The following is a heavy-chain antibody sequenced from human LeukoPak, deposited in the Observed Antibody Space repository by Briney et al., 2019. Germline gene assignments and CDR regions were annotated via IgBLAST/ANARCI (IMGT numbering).Heavy chain of an antibody. D-gene: IGHD5-24*01. V-gene: IGHV3-48*03. Sequence: GGSLRLSCAASGFTFSSYEINWVRQAPGKGLEWVSYIGGSGSNIYYADSVKGRFTISRDNAKNSLHLQMNSLRAEDTAVYYCARESDGYNFDYWGQGTLVTVSS. CDR3: ARESDGYNFDY. CDR1: GFTFSSYE. J-gene: IGHJ4*02. CDR2: IGGSGSNI.